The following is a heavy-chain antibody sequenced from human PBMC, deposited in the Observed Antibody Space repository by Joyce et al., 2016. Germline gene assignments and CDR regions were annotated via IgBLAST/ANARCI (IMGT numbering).Heavy chain of an antibody. CDR2: ISRSSRTI. CDR1: GFIFSTYT. V-gene: IGHV3-48*04. D-gene: IGHD3-10*01. J-gene: IGHJ6*02. CDR3: ARKKYYGSGSYYKYYYYAMDV. Sequence: EVQLVESGGGLVQPGGSLRLSCAASGFIFSTYTMKWVRQAPGKWLDWVSQISRSSRTIYYADSGKGRFTISRDNAKNSLYLHMNSLRAEDTAVYYCARKKYYGSGSYYKYYYYAMDVWGQGTTVTVSS.